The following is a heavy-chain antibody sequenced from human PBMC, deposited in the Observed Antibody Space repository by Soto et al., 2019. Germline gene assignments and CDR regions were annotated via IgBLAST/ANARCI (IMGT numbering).Heavy chain of an antibody. V-gene: IGHV1-69*01. J-gene: IGHJ4*02. CDR1: GGSFNRHT. CDR2: IIPIFGTA. CDR3: ARGWGYDSTDYYYAY. Sequence: QVQLVQSGAEVRKPGSSVRVSCTASGGSFNRHTISWVRQAPGQGLEWMGGIIPIFGTANHAQKFQGRVTIIADESTSTVYMELSSLRSDDTAIYYCARGWGYDSTDYYYAYCGQGTLVIVSS. D-gene: IGHD3-22*01.